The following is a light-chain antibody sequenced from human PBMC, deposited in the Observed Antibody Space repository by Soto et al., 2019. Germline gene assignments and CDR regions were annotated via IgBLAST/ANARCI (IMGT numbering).Light chain of an antibody. CDR3: SSYTSSRGV. V-gene: IGLV2-14*01. Sequence: QSALTQPASVSGSPGQSITISCTGTSSDIGAYNYVSWYQQHPGKAPKLMIYDVRNRPSGVSNRFSGSKSGNTASLTISGLQAEDEADYYCSSYTSSRGVFGGGTKLTVL. CDR2: DVR. CDR1: SSDIGAYNY. J-gene: IGLJ3*02.